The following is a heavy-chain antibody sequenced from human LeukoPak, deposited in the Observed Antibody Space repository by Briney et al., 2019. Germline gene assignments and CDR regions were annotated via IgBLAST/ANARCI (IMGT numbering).Heavy chain of an antibody. V-gene: IGHV3-33*01. CDR1: GFTFSSYG. D-gene: IGHD2-2*01. CDR2: IWYDGSNK. J-gene: IGHJ4*02. CDR3: ARGELYCSSTSCYFDY. Sequence: QPGGSLRLSCAASGFTFSSYGMHWVRQAPGKGLEWVAVIWYDGSNKYYADSVKGRFTISRDNSKNTLYLQMNSLRAEDTAVYYCARGELYCSSTSCYFDYWGQGTLVTVSS.